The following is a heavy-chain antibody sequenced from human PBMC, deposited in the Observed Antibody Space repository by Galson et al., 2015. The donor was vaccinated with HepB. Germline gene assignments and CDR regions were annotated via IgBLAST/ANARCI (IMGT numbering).Heavy chain of an antibody. V-gene: IGHV3-30*18. CDR2: ISYNGSNK. Sequence: SLRLSCAASGFTFSSYGMHWVRQAPGKGLEWVAVISYNGSNKYYADSVKGRFTISRDNSKNTLYLQMNSLRAEDTAVYYCAKDLVIVVVPAALGGAFDIWGQGTMVTVSS. J-gene: IGHJ3*02. CDR3: AKDLVIVVVPAALGGAFDI. CDR1: GFTFSSYG. D-gene: IGHD2-2*01.